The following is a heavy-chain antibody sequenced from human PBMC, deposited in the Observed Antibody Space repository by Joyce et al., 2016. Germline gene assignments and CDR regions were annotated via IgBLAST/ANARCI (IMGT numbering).Heavy chain of an antibody. CDR2: IYYAEST. J-gene: IGHJ4*02. CDR3: AREVVNRGGDYIDF. Sequence: QLQLQESGPGLVKPSETLSLTCSVSGGSIRSSNSYWGWIRQSPGKGLEWIGAIYYAESTFFNPSLRSRVTMSVDTSNNQFSLNLNSVTAADTAMYYCAREVVNRGGDYIDFWGQGALIIVSP. D-gene: IGHD3-16*01. CDR1: GGSIRSSNSY. V-gene: IGHV4-39*07.